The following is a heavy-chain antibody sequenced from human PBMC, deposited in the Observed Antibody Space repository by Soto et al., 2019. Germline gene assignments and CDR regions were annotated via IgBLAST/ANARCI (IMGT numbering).Heavy chain of an antibody. CDR2: ISSDGRET. CDR3: TRWPRLLES. D-gene: IGHD6-6*01. CDR1: GFTFSDFW. Sequence: EVQLVESGGVVVQPGGSLRLSCAASGFTFSDFWMNWVRQAPEKGLEWVAYISSDGRETNHVASVKGRFTISRDYAKNSLYLQMNSLKAEDTAVYYCTRWPRLLESWGQGTLVTVSS. V-gene: IGHV3-7*01. J-gene: IGHJ4*02.